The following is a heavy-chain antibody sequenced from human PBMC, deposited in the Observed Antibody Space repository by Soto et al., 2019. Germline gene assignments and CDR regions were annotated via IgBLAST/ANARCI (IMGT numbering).Heavy chain of an antibody. J-gene: IGHJ6*02. CDR1: GFTLSSYN. Sequence: EVQLVESGGGLVQPGGSLRLSCVASGFTLSSYNMNWVRQAPGKGLEWVSYISGSSDTIYYADSVKGRFTISRDNAKNSLYLQMDSLRDEDTAVYYCARDHGGSTWFVGIYYYFGVDVWGQGTTVTVSS. V-gene: IGHV3-48*02. CDR3: ARDHGGSTWFVGIYYYFGVDV. CDR2: ISGSSDTI. D-gene: IGHD6-13*01.